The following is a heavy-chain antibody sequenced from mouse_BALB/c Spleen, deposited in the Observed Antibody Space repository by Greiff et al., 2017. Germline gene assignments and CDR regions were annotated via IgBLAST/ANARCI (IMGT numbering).Heavy chain of an antibody. Sequence: EVQLVESGPSLVKPSQTLSLTCSVTGDSITSGYWNWIRKFPGNKLEYMGYISYSGSTYYNPSLKSRISITRDTSKNQYYLQLNSVTTEDTATYYCARSYRYDGGPHAMDYWGQGTSVTVSS. CDR1: GDSITSGY. J-gene: IGHJ4*01. CDR2: ISYSGST. V-gene: IGHV3-8*02. D-gene: IGHD2-14*01. CDR3: ARSYRYDGGPHAMDY.